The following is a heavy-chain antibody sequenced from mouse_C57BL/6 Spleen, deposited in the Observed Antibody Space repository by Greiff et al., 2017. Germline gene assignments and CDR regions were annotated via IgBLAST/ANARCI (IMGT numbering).Heavy chain of an antibody. CDR1: GYTFTSYW. J-gene: IGHJ4*01. Sequence: QVQLQQPGAELVKPGASVKMSCKASGYTFTSYWITWVKQRPGQGLEWIGDIYPGSGSTNYNEKFKSKATLTVDTSSSTAYMQLSSLTSEDSAVYYCAFYMVTKDYYAMDYWGQGTSVTVSS. CDR3: AFYMVTKDYYAMDY. CDR2: IYPGSGST. D-gene: IGHD2-2*01. V-gene: IGHV1-55*01.